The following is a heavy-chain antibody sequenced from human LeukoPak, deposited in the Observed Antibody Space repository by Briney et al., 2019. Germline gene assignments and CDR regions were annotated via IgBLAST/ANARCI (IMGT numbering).Heavy chain of an antibody. CDR3: ARADYDAFDI. CDR1: GFTFSDYY. CDR2: ISSSGTTI. D-gene: IGHD4-11*01. J-gene: IGHJ3*02. V-gene: IGHV3-11*01. Sequence: GGSLRLSCAASGFTFSDYYMSCIRQAPGKGLEWVSYISSSGTTIYYADSVKSRFTISRDNAKNSLYLQMNSLRAEDTAVYYCARADYDAFDIWGQGTMVTVSS.